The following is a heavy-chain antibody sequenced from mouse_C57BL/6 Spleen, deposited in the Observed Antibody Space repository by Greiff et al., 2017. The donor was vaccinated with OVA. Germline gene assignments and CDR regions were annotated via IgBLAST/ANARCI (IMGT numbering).Heavy chain of an antibody. CDR3: ARHLYYYGRSPYDFDD. J-gene: IGHJ2*01. V-gene: IGHV1-82*01. Sequence: QVQLKQSGPELVKPGASVKISCKASGFAFSSSWMHWVKQRPGKGLEWIGRIYPGDGDTNYTAKFKGKATLTADTSSSTAYMQLSSLTSEDSAVYYCARHLYYYGRSPYDFDDGGKGTTLTVSS. CDR1: GFAFSSSW. CDR2: IYPGDGDT. D-gene: IGHD1-1*01.